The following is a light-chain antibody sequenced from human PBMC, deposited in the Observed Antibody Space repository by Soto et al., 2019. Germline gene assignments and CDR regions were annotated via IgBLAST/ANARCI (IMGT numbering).Light chain of an antibody. CDR3: QQYNSFPYT. CDR2: KAS. Sequence: DIQMTQSPSTLSASVGDRVTITCRASQSISSWLAWYRQKPGKAPKLLIYKASSLESGVPSRFSGSGSGTESTLTISSLQPDDFSTYYCQQYNSFPYTFGQGTKLEIK. V-gene: IGKV1-5*03. J-gene: IGKJ2*01. CDR1: QSISSW.